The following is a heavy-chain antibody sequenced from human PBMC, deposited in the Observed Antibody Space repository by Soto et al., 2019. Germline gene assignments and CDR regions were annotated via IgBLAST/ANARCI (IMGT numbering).Heavy chain of an antibody. CDR1: GGTFSSYA. D-gene: IGHD3-22*01. Sequence: QVQLVQSGAEVKKPGSSVKVSCKASGGTFSSYAISWVRQAPGQGLEWMGGIIPIFGTANYAQKFQGRVTITADESTSTAYMELSSLRSEDTAGYYCARVLYYDSSGYYYRGFDYWCQGTLVTVSS. J-gene: IGHJ4*02. CDR2: IIPIFGTA. CDR3: ARVLYYDSSGYYYRGFDY. V-gene: IGHV1-69*12.